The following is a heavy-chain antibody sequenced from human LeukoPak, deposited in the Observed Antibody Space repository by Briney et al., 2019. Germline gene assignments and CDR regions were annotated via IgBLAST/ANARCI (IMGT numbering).Heavy chain of an antibody. Sequence: GGSLRLSCAASGFTVTSNYMSWVRQAPGKGLEWVSVIYSGGSTYYADSVKGRFTISRDSSKNTLYLQMNSLRAEDTAAYYCARVLYGSGTYYFDYWGQGTLVTVSS. CDR3: ARVLYGSGTYYFDY. V-gene: IGHV3-53*01. D-gene: IGHD3-10*01. CDR1: GFTVTSNY. CDR2: IYSGGST. J-gene: IGHJ4*02.